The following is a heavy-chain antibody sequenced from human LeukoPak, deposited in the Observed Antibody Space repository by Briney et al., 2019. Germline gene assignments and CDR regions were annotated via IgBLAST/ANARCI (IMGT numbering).Heavy chain of an antibody. CDR3: ARLGRELKQLWLWRDGFWFDP. Sequence: PGESLKISCKGSGYSFTSYWIGWVRQMPGKGLEWMGIIYPGDSDTRYSPSFQGQVTISADKSISTAYLQWSSLKASDTAMYYCARLGRELKQLWLWRDGFWFDPWGQGTLVTVSS. D-gene: IGHD5-18*01. CDR2: IYPGDSDT. CDR1: GYSFTSYW. V-gene: IGHV5-51*01. J-gene: IGHJ5*02.